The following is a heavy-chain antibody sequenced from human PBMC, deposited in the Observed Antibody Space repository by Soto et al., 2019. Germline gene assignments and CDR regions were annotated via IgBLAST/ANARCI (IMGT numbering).Heavy chain of an antibody. CDR1: GYSVSSSDYY. CDR3: APLSVSLSGPYGIHV. CDR2: MLYSGLT. V-gene: IGHV4-39*01. J-gene: IGHJ6*02. D-gene: IGHD2-15*01. Sequence: SETLSLTCSVSGYSVSSSDYYWAWIRQPPGKGLEWIASMLYSGLTYYNPSLKSRVTLSVDTSKNQFSVRLNSVTASDTAVYYCAPLSVSLSGPYGIHVWGQGTTVTVSS.